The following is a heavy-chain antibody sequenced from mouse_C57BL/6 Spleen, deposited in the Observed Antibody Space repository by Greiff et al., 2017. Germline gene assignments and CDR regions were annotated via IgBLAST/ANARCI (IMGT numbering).Heavy chain of an antibody. CDR1: GFTFSDYG. J-gene: IGHJ2*01. D-gene: IGHD2-5*01. CDR2: ISSGSSTT. CDR3: TNTETPRSNYDC. V-gene: IGHV5-17*01. Sequence: DVKLVEPGGGLVKPGGSLKLSCAASGFTFSDYGMNWVRQAPEKGLEWVANISSGSSTTYYADTVKGRFTISRDNAKNTLFMQLTSLRSEDKAMYYCTNTETPRSNYDCWGRGTTRTVSA.